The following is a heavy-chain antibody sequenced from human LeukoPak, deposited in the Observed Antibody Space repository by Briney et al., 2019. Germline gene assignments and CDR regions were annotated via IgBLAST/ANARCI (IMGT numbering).Heavy chain of an antibody. D-gene: IGHD6-13*01. J-gene: IGHJ4*02. V-gene: IGHV1-18*01. CDR2: ISAYNGNT. CDR3: ARVAELQLLYYFDY. Sequence: GASVTVSCTASGYTFASYGFSWVRQAPGQGLEWMGWISAYNGNTNYAQKLQGRVTMTTDTSTTTAYMELRSLRSDDTAVYYCARVAELQLLYYFDYWGQGTLVTVSS. CDR1: GYTFASYG.